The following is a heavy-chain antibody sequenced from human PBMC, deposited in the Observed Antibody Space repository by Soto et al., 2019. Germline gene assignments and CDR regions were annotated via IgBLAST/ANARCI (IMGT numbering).Heavy chain of an antibody. J-gene: IGHJ4*02. Sequence: ASVKVSCKASGYTFTSYYMHWMRQAPGQGLEWMGIIRPSGGATGYAQKFQGRVTMTRDTSTSTVHMELSSLRSEDTAVYYCTREPPEGYHLDYWGQGTPVTVSS. V-gene: IGHV1-46*03. CDR1: GYTFTSYY. CDR3: TREPPEGYHLDY. CDR2: IRPSGGAT. D-gene: IGHD5-12*01.